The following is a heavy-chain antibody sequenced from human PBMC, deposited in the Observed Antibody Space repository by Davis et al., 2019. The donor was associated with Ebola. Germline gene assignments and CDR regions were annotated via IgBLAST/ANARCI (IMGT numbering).Heavy chain of an antibody. V-gene: IGHV3-64*01. Sequence: GESLKISCAASGFTFSSYAMHWVRQAPGKGLEYVSAISSNGGSTYYANSVKGRFTISRDNSKNTLCLQMGSLRAEDMAVYYCARDGIVVVPAAMGAEYYYGMDVWGQGTTVTVSS. J-gene: IGHJ6*02. CDR1: GFTFSSYA. CDR3: ARDGIVVVPAAMGAEYYYGMDV. D-gene: IGHD2-2*01. CDR2: ISSNGGST.